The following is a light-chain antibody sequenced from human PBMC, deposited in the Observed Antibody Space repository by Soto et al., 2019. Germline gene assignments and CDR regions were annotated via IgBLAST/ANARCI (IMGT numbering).Light chain of an antibody. V-gene: IGKV1-33*01. CDR2: DAS. CDR3: QQYDNLPLT. CDR1: QDISNY. Sequence: QMSKKKSSLSASVGDRVTITCQARQDISNYLNWYQQKPGKAPKLLIYDASNLETGVPSRFSGSGSGTDFTFTISSLQPEDIAQYYCQQYDNLPLTFGGGTKMDIK. J-gene: IGKJ4*01.